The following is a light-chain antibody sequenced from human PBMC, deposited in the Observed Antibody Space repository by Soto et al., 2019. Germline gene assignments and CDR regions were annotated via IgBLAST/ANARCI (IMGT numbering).Light chain of an antibody. CDR2: EVS. V-gene: IGLV2-14*01. J-gene: IGLJ1*01. CDR3: SSYSISTAYL. CDR1: SSDVGGYAY. Sequence: QSVLTQPASVSGSPGQSITLSCTGTSSDVGGYAYVSWYQLHPGKAPKLMVFEVSNRHSVVSYRFSGSKSGNTASLTISGLQAEDVSDYFCSSYSISTAYLFGTGTKLTVL.